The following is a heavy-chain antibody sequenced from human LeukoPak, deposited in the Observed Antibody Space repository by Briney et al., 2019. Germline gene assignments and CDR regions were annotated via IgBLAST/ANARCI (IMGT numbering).Heavy chain of an antibody. CDR3: ASGYSSAWWGDGAY. CDR2: ITGSGGGT. V-gene: IGHV3-23*01. D-gene: IGHD6-19*01. J-gene: IGHJ4*02. Sequence: GGSLRLSCAASGFTFSSYAMSWVRQAPGKGLEWVSAITGSGGGTFYADSAKGRFTISRDNSKNTLYLQMNSLRAGDTALYYCASGYSSAWWGDGAYWGQGTLVTVSS. CDR1: GFTFSSYA.